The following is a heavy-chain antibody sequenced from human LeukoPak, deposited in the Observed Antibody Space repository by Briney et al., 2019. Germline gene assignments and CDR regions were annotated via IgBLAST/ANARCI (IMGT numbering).Heavy chain of an antibody. Sequence: PGGSLRLSCAASGFTFSSYSMKWVRQAPGKGLEWISYISSSSNVEVAYADSVKGRFTISRDNAKNSLYLQMNSLRDDDTAVYYCARERYYGALDSWGQGTMVTVSS. V-gene: IGHV3-48*01. CDR1: GFTFSSYS. CDR3: ARERYYGALDS. J-gene: IGHJ3*02. CDR2: ISSSSNVEV. D-gene: IGHD3-10*01.